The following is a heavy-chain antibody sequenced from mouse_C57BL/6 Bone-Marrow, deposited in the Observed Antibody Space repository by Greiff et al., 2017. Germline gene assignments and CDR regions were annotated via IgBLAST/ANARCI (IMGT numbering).Heavy chain of an antibody. V-gene: IGHV1-59*01. D-gene: IGHD3-2*02. CDR2: IDPSDSYT. J-gene: IGHJ2*01. CDR3: ARRLADSSGYCFDY. CDR1: GYTFTSYW. Sequence: VQLKQPGAELVRPGTSVKLSCKASGYTFTSYWMHWVKQRPGQGLEWIGVIDPSDSYTNYNQKFKGKATLTVDTSSSTAYMQLSSLTSEDSAVYYCARRLADSSGYCFDYWGQGTTLTVSS.